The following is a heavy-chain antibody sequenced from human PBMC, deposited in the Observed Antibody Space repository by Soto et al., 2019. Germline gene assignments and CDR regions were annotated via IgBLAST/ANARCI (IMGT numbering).Heavy chain of an antibody. CDR3: AKSLGIAVRPPLPVIDH. D-gene: IGHD6-6*01. CDR1: GGTFSSYA. CDR2: IILIFGTA. J-gene: IGHJ4*02. V-gene: IGHV1-69*13. Sequence: EASVKVSCKASGGTFSSYAITWVRQAPGQGLEWMGGIILIFGTANFAQKFQARVTITADESTITAYMELSSLRSEDTAVYYCAKSLGIAVRPPLPVIDHWGQGTLVTVSS.